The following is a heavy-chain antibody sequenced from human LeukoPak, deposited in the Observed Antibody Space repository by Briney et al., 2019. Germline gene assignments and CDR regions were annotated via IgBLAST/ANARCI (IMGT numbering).Heavy chain of an antibody. CDR1: GYTFTSYA. CDR3: ARGLWFGELFYFNY. V-gene: IGHV7-4-1*02. CDR2: INTNTGNP. J-gene: IGHJ4*02. Sequence: ASVKVSCKASGYTFTSYAMNWVRQAPGQGLEWMGWINTNTGNPTYAQGFTGRFVFSLDTSVSTAYLQISSLKAEDTAVYYCARGLWFGELFYFNYWGQGTLVTVSS. D-gene: IGHD3-10*01.